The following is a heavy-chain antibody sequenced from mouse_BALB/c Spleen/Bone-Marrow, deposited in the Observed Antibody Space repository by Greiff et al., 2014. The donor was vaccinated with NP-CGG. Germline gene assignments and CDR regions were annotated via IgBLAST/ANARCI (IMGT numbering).Heavy chain of an antibody. CDR1: GFSLTSYG. V-gene: IGHV2-9*02. Sequence: VMLVESGPGLVAPSRSLSITCTVSGFSLTSYGVHWVRQPPGKGLEWLGVIWADGSTNYNSALMSRLSIRKDNSKSQVFLKMNSLQTDDTAMYYCARITTATGAMDYWGQGTSVTVSS. D-gene: IGHD1-2*01. J-gene: IGHJ4*01. CDR3: ARITTATGAMDY. CDR2: IWADGST.